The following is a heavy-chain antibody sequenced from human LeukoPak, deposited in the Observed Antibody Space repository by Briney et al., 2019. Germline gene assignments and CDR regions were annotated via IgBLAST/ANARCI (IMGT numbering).Heavy chain of an antibody. CDR2: ISGGGETT. CDR1: GFTFSNSG. V-gene: IGHV3-23*01. Sequence: GGSLRLSCAASGFTFSNSGMHWVRQAPGKGLEWVSSISGGGETTYYADSAKGRFTISRDNSQNTLYLQMNSLRAEDTAVYYCARDYADYVGYFFFDYWGQGTLVTVSS. J-gene: IGHJ4*02. CDR3: ARDYADYVGYFFFDY. D-gene: IGHD4-17*01.